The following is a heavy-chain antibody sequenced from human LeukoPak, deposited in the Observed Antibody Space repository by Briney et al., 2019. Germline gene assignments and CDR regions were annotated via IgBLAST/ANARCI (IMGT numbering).Heavy chain of an antibody. Sequence: GGSLRLSCAASGFTFSSYAMHWVRQAPGKGLERVAVISYDGSNKYYADSVKGRFTISRDNSKNTLYLQMNSLRAEDTAVYYCARQKDDTAMVSCYFDYWGQGTLVTVSS. D-gene: IGHD5-18*01. V-gene: IGHV3-30-3*01. J-gene: IGHJ4*02. CDR3: ARQKDDTAMVSCYFDY. CDR2: ISYDGSNK. CDR1: GFTFSSYA.